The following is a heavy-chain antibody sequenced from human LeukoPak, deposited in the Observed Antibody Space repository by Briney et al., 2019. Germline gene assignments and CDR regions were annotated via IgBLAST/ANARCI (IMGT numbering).Heavy chain of an antibody. D-gene: IGHD3-10*01. CDR1: GFTFSSYW. V-gene: IGHV3-7*01. J-gene: IGHJ4*02. Sequence: GGSLRLSCAASGFTFSSYWMSWVRQAPGKGLEWVANIKQDGSEKYYVDSVKGRFTISRDNAKNSLYLQMNSLRAEDTAVYYCAREFRYYGSGSYYKEKTAPVDYWGQGTLVTVSS. CDR2: IKQDGSEK. CDR3: AREFRYYGSGSYYKEKTAPVDY.